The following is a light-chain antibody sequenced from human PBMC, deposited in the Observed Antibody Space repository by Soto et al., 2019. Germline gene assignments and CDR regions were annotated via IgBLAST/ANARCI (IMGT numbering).Light chain of an antibody. J-gene: IGKJ1*01. CDR2: DVS. Sequence: GERVTITCRASQSVGNWLAWYQPKPGKAPKLLIYDVSSLESGLPSRFSGSGSGTEFILTISSLQPDDFATYYCQQYDSYSWTFGQGTKVDIK. CDR1: QSVGNW. V-gene: IGKV1-5*01. CDR3: QQYDSYSWT.